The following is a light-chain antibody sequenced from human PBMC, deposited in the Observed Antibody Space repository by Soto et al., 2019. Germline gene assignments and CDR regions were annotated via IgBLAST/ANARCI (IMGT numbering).Light chain of an antibody. CDR3: QKYNRAPLT. J-gene: IGKJ1*01. Sequence: DIQMTQSPSSLSASLGDRVTITCRASQGIGIYLAWYQQKPGEVPKLLIYAASTLPSGVPSRFSGGGSGTDITLTSSILQPEDVATYYWQKYNRAPLTFGQGTRVEI. V-gene: IGKV1-27*01. CDR1: QGIGIY. CDR2: AAS.